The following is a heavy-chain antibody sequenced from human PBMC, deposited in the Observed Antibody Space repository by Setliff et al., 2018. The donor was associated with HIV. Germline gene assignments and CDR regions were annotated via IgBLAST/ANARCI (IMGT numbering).Heavy chain of an antibody. CDR2: ISASGTT. Sequence: ASETLSLTCTVSRGSISSGTYYWSWIRQPAGKGLEWIGRISASGTTNYNPSLKGRVTISVDTSKNQFSLKLSSVTATDTAVYYCGGNGYYSIDYWGQGTLVTVSS. CDR3: GGNGYYSIDY. CDR1: RGSISSGTYY. V-gene: IGHV4-61*02. J-gene: IGHJ4*02. D-gene: IGHD3-22*01.